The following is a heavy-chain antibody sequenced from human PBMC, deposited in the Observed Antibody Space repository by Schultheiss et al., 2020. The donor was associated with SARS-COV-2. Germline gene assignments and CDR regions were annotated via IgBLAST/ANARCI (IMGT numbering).Heavy chain of an antibody. V-gene: IGHV3-30*18. J-gene: IGHJ6*02. Sequence: GGSLRLSCAASGFTFNNYGMHWVRQAPGKGLEWVAVISYDGTKKYYADSVKGRFTISRDNSKNTLYLQMSSLRGDDTAVYYCAKDLSGWYSSSSLYGMDVWGQGTTVTVSS. CDR2: ISYDGTKK. CDR1: GFTFNNYG. CDR3: AKDLSGWYSSSSLYGMDV. D-gene: IGHD6-6*01.